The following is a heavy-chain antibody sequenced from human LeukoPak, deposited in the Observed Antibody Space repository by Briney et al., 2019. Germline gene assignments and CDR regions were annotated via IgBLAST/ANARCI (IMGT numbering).Heavy chain of an antibody. CDR1: GFTFSDYY. Sequence: PGGSLRLSCAASGFTFSDYYMSWIRQAPGKGLEWVSYISSSGSTIYYADSVKGRFTISRDNAKNSLYLQMNSLRAEDTAVYYCARGMVRGFIYAFDIWGQGTMVTVSS. J-gene: IGHJ3*02. CDR2: ISSSGSTI. CDR3: ARGMVRGFIYAFDI. V-gene: IGHV3-11*01. D-gene: IGHD3-10*01.